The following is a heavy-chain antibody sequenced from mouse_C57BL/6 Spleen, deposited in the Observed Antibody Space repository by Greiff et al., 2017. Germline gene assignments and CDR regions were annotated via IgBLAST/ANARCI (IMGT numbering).Heavy chain of an antibody. CDR2: INYDGSST. J-gene: IGHJ2*01. V-gene: IGHV5-16*01. CDR3: ARRVYDGTAFDY. D-gene: IGHD2-3*01. Sequence: EVHLVESEGGLVQPGSSMKLSCTASGFTFSDYYMAWVRQVPEKGLEWVANINYDGSSTYYLDSLKSRFIISRDNAKNILYLQMSSLKSEDTATYYCARRVYDGTAFDYWGQGTTLTVSS. CDR1: GFTFSDYY.